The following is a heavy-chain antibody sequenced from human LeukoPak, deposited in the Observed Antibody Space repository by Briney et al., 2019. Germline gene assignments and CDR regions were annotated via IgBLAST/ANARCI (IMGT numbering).Heavy chain of an antibody. D-gene: IGHD5-18*01. V-gene: IGHV3-23*01. CDR1: GFTLSSYE. CDR3: ALPLPDTAMDPDY. Sequence: GGSLRLSCTASGFTLSSYEMSWIRQAPGKGLEWVSSIDYSGGSTHYADSVMGRFTISRDNSKNTLYLQLNSLSADDTAVYYCALPLPDTAMDPDYWGQGTLVTVSS. CDR2: IDYSGGST. J-gene: IGHJ4*02.